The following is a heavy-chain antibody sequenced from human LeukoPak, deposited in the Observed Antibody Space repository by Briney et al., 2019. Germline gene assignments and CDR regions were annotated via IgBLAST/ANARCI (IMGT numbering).Heavy chain of an antibody. Sequence: KPSETLSLTCAVSDYSISSAYYWGWIRQPPGKGLEWIGSIYHSGSTDYNPSLKSRVTISVDTSKNQFSLKLSSVTAADTAVYYCASYTMIEVVRCFDYWGQGTLVTVSS. CDR1: DYSISSAYY. V-gene: IGHV4-38-2*01. CDR3: ASYTMIEVVRCFDY. CDR2: IYHSGST. D-gene: IGHD3-22*01. J-gene: IGHJ4*02.